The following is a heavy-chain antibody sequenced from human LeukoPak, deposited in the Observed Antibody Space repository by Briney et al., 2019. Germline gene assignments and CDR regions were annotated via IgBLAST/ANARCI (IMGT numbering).Heavy chain of an antibody. CDR3: ASRSAAPYYYYYGMDV. V-gene: IGHV4-39*01. CDR1: GGSISSSSYY. CDR2: IYYSGST. Sequence: PSETLSLTCTVSGGSISSSSYYWGWIRQPPGKGLEWIGSIYYSGSTYYNPSLKSRVTISVDTSKNQFSLKLSSVTAADTAVYYCASRSAAPYYYYYGMDVWGQGTTVTVSS. J-gene: IGHJ6*02. D-gene: IGHD6-13*01.